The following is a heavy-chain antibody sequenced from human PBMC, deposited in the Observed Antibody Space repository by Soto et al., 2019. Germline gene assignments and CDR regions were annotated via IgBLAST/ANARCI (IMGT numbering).Heavy chain of an antibody. Sequence: GGSLRLSCSASGFTFSSYAMSWVRQAPGKGLEWVSAISGSGGSTYYADCVKGRFTISRDNSKNTLYLQMNSLRAEDTAVYYCAKDHSSGWYGYYFDYWGQGTLVTVSS. CDR1: GFTFSSYA. CDR3: AKDHSSGWYGYYFDY. V-gene: IGHV3-23*01. CDR2: ISGSGGST. D-gene: IGHD6-19*01. J-gene: IGHJ4*02.